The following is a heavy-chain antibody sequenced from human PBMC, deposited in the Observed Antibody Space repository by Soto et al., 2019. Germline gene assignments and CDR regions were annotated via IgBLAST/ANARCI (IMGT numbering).Heavy chain of an antibody. CDR2: ISYDGNIK. Sequence: GGSLRLSCAASGFPFSTYAFHWGRRAPGKGLEWVTLISYDGNIKYSADSVKGRFTIYRDNSTQTVYLQMNGLTAEDTAMYFFARDPRGYSYWPFDLWGQGTTVTVSS. CDR1: GFPFSTYA. CDR3: ARDPRGYSYWPFDL. V-gene: IGHV3-30-3*01. J-gene: IGHJ6*02. D-gene: IGHD5-18*01.